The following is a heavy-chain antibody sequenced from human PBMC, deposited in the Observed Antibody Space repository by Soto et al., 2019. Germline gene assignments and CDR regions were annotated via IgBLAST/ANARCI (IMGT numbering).Heavy chain of an antibody. CDR1: GGSFSGYY. V-gene: IGHV4-34*01. CDR3: ARRYCSGGSCYSRYYYYYMDV. J-gene: IGHJ6*03. Sequence: QVQLQQWGAGLLKPSETLSLTCAVHGGSFSGYYWSWIRQPPGKGLEWIGEINHSGSTNYNPSLKSRVTISVDTSKNQFSLKLSSVTAADTAVYYCARRYCSGGSCYSRYYYYYMDVWGKGTTVTVSS. CDR2: INHSGST. D-gene: IGHD2-15*01.